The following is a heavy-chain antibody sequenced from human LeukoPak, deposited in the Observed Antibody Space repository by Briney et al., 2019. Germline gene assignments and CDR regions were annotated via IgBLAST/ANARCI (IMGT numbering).Heavy chain of an antibody. CDR2: IIPNTGGT. CDR3: AGEGGNGGFDY. V-gene: IGHV1-2*02. J-gene: IGHJ4*02. CDR1: NYIFTAYY. D-gene: IGHD2-15*01. Sequence: ASVKVSCKASNYIFTAYYIHWLRQAPGQGLEWMGWIIPNTGGTNYAQELQGRVTMTSDASITTVYMEMSSLKFDDTAIYYCAGEGGNGGFDYWGQGTLVTVSS.